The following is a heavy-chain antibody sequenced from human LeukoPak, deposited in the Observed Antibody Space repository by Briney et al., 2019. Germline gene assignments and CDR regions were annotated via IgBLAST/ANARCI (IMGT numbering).Heavy chain of an antibody. D-gene: IGHD6-6*01. CDR2: INLNGGST. CDR1: GFTFDDYG. CDR3: ARDRYSSSSFDY. J-gene: IGHJ4*02. Sequence: PGGSLRLSCAASGFTFDDYGMSWVRQAPGKGLELVSGINLNGGSTGYADSVKGRFTISRDNAKNSLYLQMNSLRAEDTALYYCARDRYSSSSFDYWGQGTLVTVSS. V-gene: IGHV3-20*04.